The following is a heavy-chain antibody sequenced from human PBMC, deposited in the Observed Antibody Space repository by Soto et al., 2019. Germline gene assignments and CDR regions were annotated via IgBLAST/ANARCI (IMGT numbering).Heavy chain of an antibody. CDR2: IYHSGST. J-gene: IGHJ5*02. D-gene: IGHD4-4*01. V-gene: IGHV4-30-2*01. Sequence: QLQLQESGSGLVKPSQTLSLTCAVSGGSISSGGYSWSWIRQPPGKGLEWIGYIYHSGSTYYNPSLKSRVTISVDRSKNQFSLKLSSATAADTAVYYCARGRSRTVTTGSWFDPWGQGTLVTVSS. CDR1: GGSISSGGYS. CDR3: ARGRSRTVTTGSWFDP.